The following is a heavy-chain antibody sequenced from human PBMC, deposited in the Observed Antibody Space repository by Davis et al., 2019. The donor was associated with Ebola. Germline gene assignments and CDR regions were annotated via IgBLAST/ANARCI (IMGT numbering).Heavy chain of an antibody. CDR3: ACSVDQ. J-gene: IGHJ4*02. CDR1: GFTFSSYW. D-gene: IGHD3-10*02. CDR2: IKPDGGEK. V-gene: IGHV3-7*03. Sequence: GESLKISCAASGFTFSSYWMSWVRQAPGKGLEWVANIKPDGGEKYYADSVKGRFTISRDNTKSSFFLQMNSLRADDTAVYYCACSVDQWGQGMLVSVSS.